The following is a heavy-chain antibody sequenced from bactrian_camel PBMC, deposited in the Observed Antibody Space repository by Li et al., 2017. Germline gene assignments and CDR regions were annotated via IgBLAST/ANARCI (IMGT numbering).Heavy chain of an antibody. Sequence: ESGGGSVQAGGSLRLSCVGSGYIDSDYLMGWFRQAPGKQREGVAAIDRDGTSTYADSVKGRFTISKDMDKNTLYLQMNDLKPEDTATYYCVSDRFSMSALINNKRFIGDPPDFGNWGQGTQVTVS. J-gene: IGHJ6*01. D-gene: IGHD1*01. V-gene: IGHV3S53*01. CDR2: IDRDGTS. CDR3: VSDRFSMSALINNKRFIGDPPDFGN. CDR1: GYIDSDYL.